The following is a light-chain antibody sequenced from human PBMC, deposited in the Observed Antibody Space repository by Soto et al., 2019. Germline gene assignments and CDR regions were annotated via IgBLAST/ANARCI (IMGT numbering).Light chain of an antibody. Sequence: QSALTQPASVSGSPGQSITISCTGTSSDVGGYNYVSWYQQHPGKAPKLMIYEVSNRPSGVSNRFSGSKSANTASLIISGLQAEDEAEYYCSSYTSSSTQVFGTGTKLTVL. CDR1: SSDVGGYNY. CDR2: EVS. V-gene: IGLV2-14*01. CDR3: SSYTSSSTQV. J-gene: IGLJ1*01.